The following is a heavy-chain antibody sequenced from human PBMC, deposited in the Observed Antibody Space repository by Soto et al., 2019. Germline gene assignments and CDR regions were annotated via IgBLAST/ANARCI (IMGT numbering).Heavy chain of an antibody. CDR1: GGSTSSSSYY. V-gene: IGHV4-39*01. J-gene: IGHJ4*02. Sequence: QVQLQESGPGLVKPSETLSLTCTVSGGSTSSSSYYWGWIRQPPGKGLEWIGSIYYSGSTYYNPSLKSRVTIFVDTSKNQFSLKLTSVTAADTAVYYCARSLKGGSGSYYNRGFDYWGQGILVTVSS. CDR2: IYYSGST. D-gene: IGHD3-10*01. CDR3: ARSLKGGSGSYYNRGFDY.